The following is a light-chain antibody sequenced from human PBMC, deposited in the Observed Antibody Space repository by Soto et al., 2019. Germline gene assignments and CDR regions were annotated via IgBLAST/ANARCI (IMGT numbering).Light chain of an antibody. CDR1: SSDVGGYNY. CDR3: ASWDDSLNGVV. V-gene: IGLV2-14*01. J-gene: IGLJ2*01. Sequence: QSVLTQPASVSGSPGQSITISCTGTSSDVGGYNYVSWYQQHPGKAPKLLIYSNNQRPSGVPGRFSDSKSGTSASLAISGLQSEDEADYYCASWDDSLNGVVFGGGTKLTVL. CDR2: SNN.